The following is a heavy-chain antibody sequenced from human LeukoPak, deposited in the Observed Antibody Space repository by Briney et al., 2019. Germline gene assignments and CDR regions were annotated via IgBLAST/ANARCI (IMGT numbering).Heavy chain of an antibody. Sequence: GGSLRLSCVASGFTFSSLWMYWVRQAPGTGLVWASSINSDGRDTRYADSVKGRFTISRDNAKNTVYLQMNSLRAEDTAVYYCARNHWNYVYYGMDVWGQGTTVTVSS. J-gene: IGHJ6*02. D-gene: IGHD1-1*01. CDR1: GFTFSSLW. CDR3: ARNHWNYVYYGMDV. CDR2: INSDGRDT. V-gene: IGHV3-74*01.